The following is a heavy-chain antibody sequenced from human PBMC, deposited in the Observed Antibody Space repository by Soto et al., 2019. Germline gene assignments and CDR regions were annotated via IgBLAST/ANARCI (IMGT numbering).Heavy chain of an antibody. Sequence: EVQLLESGGGLVQPGGSLRLSCAASGFSFSSYAMNWVRQAPGKGLECVSAFSDGGSNTYYTDSVKGRFTISRDYSKNTVFLQMNSLRAEDTAVYYCAILDSSTWYTGYYFDYWGQGTLVTVSS. CDR1: GFSFSSYA. CDR3: AILDSSTWYTGYYFDY. J-gene: IGHJ4*02. D-gene: IGHD6-13*01. V-gene: IGHV3-23*01. CDR2: FSDGGSNT.